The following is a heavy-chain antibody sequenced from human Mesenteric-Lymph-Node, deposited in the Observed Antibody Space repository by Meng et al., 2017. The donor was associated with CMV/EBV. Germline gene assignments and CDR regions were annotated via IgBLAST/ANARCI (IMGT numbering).Heavy chain of an antibody. CDR2: IKSKTDGGTT. J-gene: IGHJ6*02. CDR3: TTDKGGCYYGYYYYGMDV. D-gene: IGHD3-22*01. CDR1: GFTFSSYS. Sequence: GGSLRLSCAASGFTFSSYSMNWVRQAPGKGLEWVGRIKSKTDGGTTDYAAPVKGRFTISRDDSKNTLYLQMNSLKTEDTAVYYCTTDKGGCYYGYYYYGMDVWGQGTTVTVSS. V-gene: IGHV3-15*01.